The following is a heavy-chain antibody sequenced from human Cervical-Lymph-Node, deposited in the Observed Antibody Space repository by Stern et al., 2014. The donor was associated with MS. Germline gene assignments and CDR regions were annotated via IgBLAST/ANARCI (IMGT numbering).Heavy chain of an antibody. CDR2: ISYDGTDK. D-gene: IGHD3-10*01. J-gene: IGHJ4*02. Sequence: VQLVESGRGVVQPGRSLRLSCAASGFSFSSYGMHWVRQAPGKGLEWVAFISYDGTDKIYADSVKGRFTISRDNFKTTLYLQMNSLRAEDTAVYYCANPGLGGQGTLVTVSS. CDR3: ANPGL. CDR1: GFSFSSYG. V-gene: IGHV3-30*19.